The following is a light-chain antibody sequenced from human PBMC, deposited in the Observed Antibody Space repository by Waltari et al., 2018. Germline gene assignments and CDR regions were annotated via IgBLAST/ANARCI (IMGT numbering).Light chain of an antibody. CDR2: RAS. J-gene: IGKJ1*01. CDR1: QSVGSSS. V-gene: IGKV3-20*01. Sequence: EIVFTQSPGTASLSPGERVTLSCRASQSVGSSSLAWYQQKPGQAPRLVIYRASRRATGIPDRFSGSGSGTDFSLTISRLEPEDFAVYYCQQHGTLPATFGQGTKVEIK. CDR3: QQHGTLPAT.